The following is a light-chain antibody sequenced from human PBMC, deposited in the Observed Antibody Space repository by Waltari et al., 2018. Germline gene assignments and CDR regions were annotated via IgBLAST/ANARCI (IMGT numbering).Light chain of an antibody. CDR1: TGAVGSYNL. CDR3: CSFVRGRPHVV. CDR2: EVT. Sequence: QSALTQPASVSGSPGQSITLSCTGTTGAVGSYNLFSWYQHHPGKAPKLIIFEVTKRPSGVSDRFSGSKSDITASLTISGLQAEDEADYYCCSFVRGRPHVVFGGGTKLTVL. V-gene: IGLV2-23*02. J-gene: IGLJ2*01.